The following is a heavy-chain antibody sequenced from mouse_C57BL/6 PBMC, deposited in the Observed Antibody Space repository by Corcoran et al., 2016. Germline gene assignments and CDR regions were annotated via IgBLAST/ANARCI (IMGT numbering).Heavy chain of an antibody. CDR3: TKYLYAMDY. CDR1: GFNITDYY. Sequence: EVQLQQSGAELVRPGASVKLSCTAAGFNITDYYMHWVKQRPEQGLEWIGRIDPEDGDTEYAPKFQGKATMTADTSSNTAYLQLSSLTSEDTAVYYCTKYLYAMDYWGQGTSVTVSS. D-gene: IGHD2-10*02. CDR2: IDPEDGDT. V-gene: IGHV14-1*01. J-gene: IGHJ4*01.